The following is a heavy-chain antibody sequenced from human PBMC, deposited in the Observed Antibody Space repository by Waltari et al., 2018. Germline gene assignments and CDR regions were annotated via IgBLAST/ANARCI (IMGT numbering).Heavy chain of an antibody. Sequence: EVQLEASGGDLVQPGGSLRLSCAASGFTVSKNYMSWVRQAPGKGLEWVSIIYSDGTTHNADSVKGRFSFSRDNSRNTLYLQMSNLRAEDTAVYYCARDLILGHYYYGVDIWGQGTTVTVSS. CDR2: IYSDGTT. CDR1: GFTVSKNY. J-gene: IGHJ6*02. V-gene: IGHV3-66*02. CDR3: ARDLILGHYYYGVDI. D-gene: IGHD2-21*01.